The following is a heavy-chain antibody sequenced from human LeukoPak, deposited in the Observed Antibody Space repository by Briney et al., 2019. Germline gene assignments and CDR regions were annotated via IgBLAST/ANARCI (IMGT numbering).Heavy chain of an antibody. J-gene: IGHJ5*02. D-gene: IGHD2-2*01. CDR2: TNPNSGNT. Sequence: ASVKVSCKASGYTFTSYDINWGRQATGQGLEWMGWTNPNSGNTGYAQKFHGRVTMTRTTSISTAYMGLSSLRSEDTAVYYCARGVGYCSSTSCFNWFDPWGQGTLVTVSS. CDR1: GYTFTSYD. V-gene: IGHV1-8*01. CDR3: ARGVGYCSSTSCFNWFDP.